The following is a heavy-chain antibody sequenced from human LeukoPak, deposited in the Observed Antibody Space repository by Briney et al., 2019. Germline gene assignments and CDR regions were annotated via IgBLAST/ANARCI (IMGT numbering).Heavy chain of an antibody. D-gene: IGHD5-18*01. CDR3: ARGFSGYSYGYLYYFDY. CDR1: GYTFTGYY. CDR2: IIPIFGTA. V-gene: IGHV1-69*13. J-gene: IGHJ4*02. Sequence: GASVKVSCKASGYTFTGYYMHWVRQAPGQGLEWMGGIIPIFGTANYAQKFQGRVTITADESTSTAYMELSSLRSEDTAVYYCARGFSGYSYGYLYYFDYWGQGTLVTVSS.